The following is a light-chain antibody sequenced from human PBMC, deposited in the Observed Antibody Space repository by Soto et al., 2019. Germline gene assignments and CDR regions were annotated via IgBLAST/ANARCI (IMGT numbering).Light chain of an antibody. CDR2: GAS. J-gene: IGKJ1*01. CDR1: QSVSRN. Sequence: DIVLTQSPATLSLSPGERATLSCRASQSVSRNLAWYQQKPGQAPRLLIYGASNRATGIPARFSGSGSGTDFTLTISSLEPEDFAVYYCQQRSNWTFGQGTKVEIK. V-gene: IGKV3-11*01. CDR3: QQRSNWT.